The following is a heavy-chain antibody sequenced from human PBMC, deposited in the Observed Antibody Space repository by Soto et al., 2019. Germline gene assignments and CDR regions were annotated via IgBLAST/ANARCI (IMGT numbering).Heavy chain of an antibody. CDR1: GGSISSYY. CDR3: ARACSSNSCYDVFDY. D-gene: IGHD2-2*01. Sequence: ETLSLTCTVSGGSISSYYWSWIRQPSGKGLEWIGRIYTSGSTNYNPSLKSRVTMSVDTSKNQFSLKLSSVTAADTAVYYCARACSSNSCYDVFDYWGQGTLVTVSS. J-gene: IGHJ4*02. V-gene: IGHV4-4*07. CDR2: IYTSGST.